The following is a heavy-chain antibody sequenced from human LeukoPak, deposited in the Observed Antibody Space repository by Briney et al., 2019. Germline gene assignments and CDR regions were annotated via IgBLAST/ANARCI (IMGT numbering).Heavy chain of an antibody. D-gene: IGHD6-19*01. V-gene: IGHV3-11*01. CDR3: ATSVAGLRYFDY. Sequence: PGGSLRLSCAASGFTFSDYYMSWIRQAPGKGLEWVSYISSSGSTKYYADSVKGRFTISRDNAKNSLYLQMNSLRAEDTAVCYCATSVAGLRYFDYWGQGTLVTVSS. J-gene: IGHJ4*02. CDR2: ISSSGSTK. CDR1: GFTFSDYY.